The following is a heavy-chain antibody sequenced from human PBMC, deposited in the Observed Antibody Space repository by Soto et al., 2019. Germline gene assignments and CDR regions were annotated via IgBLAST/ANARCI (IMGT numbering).Heavy chain of an antibody. D-gene: IGHD1-26*01. CDR2: SAPEGGEP. V-gene: IGHV1-24*01. Sequence: GASVKVSCKVPENTLTELTIDWLRQAPGKGLEWMGRSAPEGGEPIYPQKFQGRVSMTEDPSTDTAYMELTSLRSEDTAVYFCAADRKIVGTIGAFDFLGQGTLVTVSS. CDR1: ENTLTELT. J-gene: IGHJ4*02. CDR3: AADRKIVGTIGAFDF.